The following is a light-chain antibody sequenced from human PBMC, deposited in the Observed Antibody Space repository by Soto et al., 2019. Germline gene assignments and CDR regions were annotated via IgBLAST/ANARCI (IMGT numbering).Light chain of an antibody. CDR3: QQRSNWPPS. V-gene: IGKV3-11*01. Sequence: EIVLTQSPATLSLSPGERATLSCRASQSVSSYLAWYQQKPGQAPRLLIYDASNRATGIPARFSGSGSGTEFTLTISSLEPEDFAVYYCQQRSNWPPSFGQGTKLAIK. J-gene: IGKJ2*01. CDR2: DAS. CDR1: QSVSSY.